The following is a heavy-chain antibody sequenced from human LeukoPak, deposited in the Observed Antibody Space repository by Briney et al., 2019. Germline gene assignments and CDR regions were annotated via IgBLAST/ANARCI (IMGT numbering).Heavy chain of an antibody. V-gene: IGHV4-59*08. CDR2: IHSGGDT. Sequence: PSETLSLTCSVSGGSISSHYWSWIRQPPGKGPEWIGYIHSGGDTNYSPSLKGRVTILVYTSKNHFSLRLNSVTAADTAVYYCARHANSRSGYYDCWGQGVLVTVPS. CDR1: GGSISSHY. D-gene: IGHD3-3*01. J-gene: IGHJ4*02. CDR3: ARHANSRSGYYDC.